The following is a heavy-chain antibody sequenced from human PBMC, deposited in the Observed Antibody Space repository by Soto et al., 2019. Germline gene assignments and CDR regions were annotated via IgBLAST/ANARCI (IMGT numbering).Heavy chain of an antibody. CDR2: IYYSGST. D-gene: IGHD3-10*01. V-gene: IGHV4-31*03. CDR1: GGSISSGGYY. Sequence: QVQLQESGPGLVKPSQTLSLTCTVSGGSISSGGYYWSWIRQHPGKGLEWIGYIYYSGSTYYNPSLKSRVTISVDTCKNQFSLKLSSVTAADTAVYYSARGVTIVRGVIHTPYFDYWGQGTLVTVSS. J-gene: IGHJ4*02. CDR3: ARGVTIVRGVIHTPYFDY.